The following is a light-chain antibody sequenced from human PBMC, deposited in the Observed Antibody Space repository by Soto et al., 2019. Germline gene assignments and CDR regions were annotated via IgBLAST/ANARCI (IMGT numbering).Light chain of an antibody. CDR3: QQYGSSPWT. CDR1: QSVSTY. J-gene: IGKJ1*01. V-gene: IGKV3-20*01. Sequence: EIVFTQSPSTLSVSPGERATLSCRASQSVSTYLAWYQQKPGQAPRLLIYGASSRATGIPDRFSGSGSGTDFTLTISRLEPEDFAVYYCQQYGSSPWTFGQGTKVDI. CDR2: GAS.